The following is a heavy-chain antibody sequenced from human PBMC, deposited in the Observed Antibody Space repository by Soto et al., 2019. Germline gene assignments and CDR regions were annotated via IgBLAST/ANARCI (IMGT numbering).Heavy chain of an antibody. CDR1: GYSFTSYW. CDR2: IYPGDSDT. J-gene: IGHJ3*02. V-gene: IGHV5-51*01. D-gene: IGHD6-19*01. CDR3: ARSPYSSGWYDAFDI. Sequence: PGESLKISCKGSGYSFTSYWTGWVRQMPGKGLEWMGIIYPGDSDTRYSPSFQGQVTISADKSISTAYLQWSSLKASDTAMYYCARSPYSSGWYDAFDIWGQGTMVTVSS.